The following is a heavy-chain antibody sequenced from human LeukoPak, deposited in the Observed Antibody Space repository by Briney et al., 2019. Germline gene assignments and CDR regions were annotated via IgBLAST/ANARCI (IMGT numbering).Heavy chain of an antibody. Sequence: GASVKVSCKASGGTFSSYTISWVRQAPGQGLEWMGRIIPILGIANYAQKFQGRVTITADKSTSTAYMELSSLRSEDTAVYYCAINWNYDDAFDIWGQGTMVTVSS. CDR3: AINWNYDDAFDI. J-gene: IGHJ3*02. CDR2: IIPILGIA. D-gene: IGHD1-7*01. CDR1: GGTFSSYT. V-gene: IGHV1-69*02.